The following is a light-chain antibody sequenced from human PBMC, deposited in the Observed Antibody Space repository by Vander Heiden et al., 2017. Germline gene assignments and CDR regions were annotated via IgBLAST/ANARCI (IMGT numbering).Light chain of an antibody. J-gene: IGKJ2*01. V-gene: IGKV1-6*01. CDR1: QGIRND. CDR2: AAS. Sequence: AIQMTQSPSSLSASVGDRVTITCRASQGIRNDLGWYQQKPGKAPKLLIYAASSLQSGVPSRFSGSGSGTDFTLTISSRQPEDFATYYCLQDYNYPLYTFGQGTKLEIK. CDR3: LQDYNYPLYT.